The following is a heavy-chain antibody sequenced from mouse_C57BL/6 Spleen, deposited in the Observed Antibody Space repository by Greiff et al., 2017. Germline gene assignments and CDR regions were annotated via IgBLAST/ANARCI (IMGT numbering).Heavy chain of an antibody. CDR3: ARGYYSSSYWYFDV. CDR2: IDPSDSET. D-gene: IGHD1-1*01. J-gene: IGHJ1*03. V-gene: IGHV1-52*01. Sequence: VQLQQPGAELVRPGSSVKLSCKASGYTFTSYWMHWVKQRPIQGLEWIGNIDPSDSETHSNQKFKDKATLTVDKSSSTAYLQLSSLTSEDSAVYYCARGYYSSSYWYFDVWGTGTTVTVSS. CDR1: GYTFTSYW.